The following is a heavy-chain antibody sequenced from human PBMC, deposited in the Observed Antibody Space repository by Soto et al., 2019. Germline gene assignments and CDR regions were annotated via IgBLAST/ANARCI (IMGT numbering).Heavy chain of an antibody. D-gene: IGHD3-10*01. CDR2: IYYSGST. CDR3: ARGGVLLWFGESPGGWFDP. J-gene: IGHJ5*02. CDR1: GGSISSYY. Sequence: LSLTCTVSGGSISSYYWSWIRQPPGKGLEWIGYIYYSGSTNYNPSLKSRVTISVDTSKNQFSLKLSSVTAADTAVYYCARGGVLLWFGESPGGWFDPWGQGTLVTVSS. V-gene: IGHV4-59*01.